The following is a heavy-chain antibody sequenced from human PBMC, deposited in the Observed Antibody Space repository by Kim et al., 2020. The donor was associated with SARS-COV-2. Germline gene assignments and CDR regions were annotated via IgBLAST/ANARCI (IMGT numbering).Heavy chain of an antibody. D-gene: IGHD4-17*01. Sequence: AAHVKGRITISRDDSKNTLYLQMNSLKTEDAAMYYCTTRFVGSCGDYFDIWGRGTMVTVSS. V-gene: IGHV3-15*01. CDR3: TTRFVGSCGDYFDI. J-gene: IGHJ3*02.